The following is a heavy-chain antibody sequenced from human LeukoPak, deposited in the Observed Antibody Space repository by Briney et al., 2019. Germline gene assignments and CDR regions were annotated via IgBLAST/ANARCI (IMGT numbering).Heavy chain of an antibody. D-gene: IGHD1-20*01. CDR1: GVSITTYY. CDR2: IYYSGST. Sequence: PSETLSLTCTVSGVSITTYYWSWIRQPPGKGLEWIGYIYYSGSTNYNPSLKSRVTISVDTSKNQFSLKLSSVTAADTAVYYCARDDNWDDAFDIWGQGTMVTVSS. V-gene: IGHV4-59*01. CDR3: ARDDNWDDAFDI. J-gene: IGHJ3*02.